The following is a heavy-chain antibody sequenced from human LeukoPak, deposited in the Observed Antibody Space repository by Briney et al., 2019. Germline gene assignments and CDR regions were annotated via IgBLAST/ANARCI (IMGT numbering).Heavy chain of an antibody. Sequence: GGSLRLSCAASGFTFSSYAMSWVRQAPGKGLEWVSVISGSGDTTYYADSVKGRFTISRDNPKNTLYLQMNSLRAEDTAVYYCAKSFLFLARPSFAPGARGSLVIVSS. CDR1: GFTFSSYA. CDR2: ISGSGDTT. CDR3: AKSFLFLARPSFAP. D-gene: IGHD1-26*01. V-gene: IGHV3-23*01. J-gene: IGHJ5*02.